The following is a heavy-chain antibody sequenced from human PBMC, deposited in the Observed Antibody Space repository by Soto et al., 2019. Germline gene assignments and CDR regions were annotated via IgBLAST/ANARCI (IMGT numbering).Heavy chain of an antibody. J-gene: IGHJ4*02. V-gene: IGHV4-59*01. CDR2: IYYSGST. D-gene: IGHD2-15*01. CDR3: ARICSGGSCYLNFDY. CDR1: GGSISSYY. Sequence: PSETLSLTCTVSGGSISSYYWSWIRQPPGKGLEWIGYIYYSGSTNYNPSLKSRVTISVDTSKNQFSLKLSSVTAADTAVYYCARICSGGSCYLNFDYWGQGTLVTVS.